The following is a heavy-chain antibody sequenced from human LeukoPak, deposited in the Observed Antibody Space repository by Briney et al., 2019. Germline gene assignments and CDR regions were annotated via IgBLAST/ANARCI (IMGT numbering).Heavy chain of an antibody. D-gene: IGHD6-19*01. CDR3: ATSQNETRYSSGWSYYFDY. V-gene: IGHV1-69*13. CDR1: GGTFSSYA. J-gene: IGHJ4*02. CDR2: IIPIFGTA. Sequence: SVTVSCMASGGTFSSYAISWVRQAPGQGLEWMGGIIPIFGTANYAQKFQGRVTITADESTSTAYMELSSLRSEDTAVYYCATSQNETRYSSGWSYYFDYWGQGTLVTVSS.